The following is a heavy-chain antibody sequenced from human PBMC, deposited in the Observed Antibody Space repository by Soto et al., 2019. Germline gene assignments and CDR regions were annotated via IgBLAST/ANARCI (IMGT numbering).Heavy chain of an antibody. Sequence: QVQLVQSGAEVRKPGASVKVSCKASGYTFTSYGISWVRQAPGQGLEWMGWISTYSGKTNYGQKFQGRVTMTTDTXXSAAYMELKSLRSDDTAVYYCVRMLGSDYNNWFDPWGQGTLVTVSS. CDR3: VRMLGSDYNNWFDP. D-gene: IGHD3-10*01. CDR1: GYTFTSYG. J-gene: IGHJ5*02. CDR2: ISTYSGKT. V-gene: IGHV1-18*01.